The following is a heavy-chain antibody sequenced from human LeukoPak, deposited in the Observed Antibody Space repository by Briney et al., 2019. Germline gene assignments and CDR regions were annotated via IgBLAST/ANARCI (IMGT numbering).Heavy chain of an antibody. J-gene: IGHJ4*02. D-gene: IGHD6-19*01. V-gene: IGHV3-30*02. CDR3: AKVGKGYSSGWYYDY. Sequence: PGGSLRLSCAASGFTFSSYWMSWVRQAPGKGLEWVAFIRYDGSNKYYADSVKGRFTISRDNSKNTLYLQMNSLRAEDTAVYYCAKVGKGYSSGWYYDYWGQGTLVTVSS. CDR1: GFTFSSYW. CDR2: IRYDGSNK.